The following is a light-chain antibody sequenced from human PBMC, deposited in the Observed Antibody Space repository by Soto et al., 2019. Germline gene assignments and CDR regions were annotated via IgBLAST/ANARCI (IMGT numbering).Light chain of an antibody. V-gene: IGLV2-14*01. J-gene: IGLJ1*01. CDR1: ISDFVVYNY. CDR2: GVS. CDR3: SSYTSSSALQV. Sequence: QSVLTQPASVSGSPGQSITISCTGTISDFVVYNYVSWYQQHPGKAPKLMIYGVSNRPSGVSNRFSGSKSGNTASLIISGLQADDEADYYCSSYTSSSALQVFGTGTKLTVL.